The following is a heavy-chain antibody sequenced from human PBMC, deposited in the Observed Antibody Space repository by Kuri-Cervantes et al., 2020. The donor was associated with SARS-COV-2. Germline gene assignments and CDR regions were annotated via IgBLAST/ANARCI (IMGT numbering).Heavy chain of an antibody. Sequence: SETLSLTCAVYGGSFSGYYWSWIRQPPGKGLEWFGEINHSGSTNYNPSLKSRVTISVDTSKNQFSLKLSSVTAADTAVYYCASIVDWNYQNWFDPWGQGTLVTVSS. CDR2: INHSGST. V-gene: IGHV4-34*01. CDR1: GGSFSGYY. D-gene: IGHD1-7*01. J-gene: IGHJ5*02. CDR3: ASIVDWNYQNWFDP.